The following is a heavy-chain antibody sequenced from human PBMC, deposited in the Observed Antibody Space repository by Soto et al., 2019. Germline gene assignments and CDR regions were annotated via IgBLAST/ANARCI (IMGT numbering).Heavy chain of an antibody. V-gene: IGHV4-31*03. J-gene: IGHJ6*02. CDR1: GGSINSGLYY. D-gene: IGHD6-13*01. CDR2: IYSRGNT. CDR3: ARDRIAAAAHSYGMDV. Sequence: PSETLSLTCTVSGGSINSGLYYWTWIRQHPEKGLEWIGYIYSRGNTYYTPSLKSRVDMAVDSSQNQFSLKLSSVTAADTAVYYCARDRIAAAAHSYGMDVWGQGTTVTVSS.